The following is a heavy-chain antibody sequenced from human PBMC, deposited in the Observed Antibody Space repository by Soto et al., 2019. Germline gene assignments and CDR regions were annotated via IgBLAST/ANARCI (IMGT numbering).Heavy chain of an antibody. CDR1: GFTVSSNY. CDR2: IYTGGST. Sequence: GGSLRLSXAASGFTVSSNYISWVRQAPGKGLEWVSIIYTGGSTYYADSVKGRFTISRDNSKNTLYLQMNSLRAEDTAVYYCARERKSSGWYAYMDVWGKGTTVTVSS. V-gene: IGHV3-66*01. D-gene: IGHD6-19*01. J-gene: IGHJ6*03. CDR3: ARERKSSGWYAYMDV.